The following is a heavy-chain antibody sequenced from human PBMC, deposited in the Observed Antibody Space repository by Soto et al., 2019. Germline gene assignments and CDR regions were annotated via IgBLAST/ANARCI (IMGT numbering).Heavy chain of an antibody. V-gene: IGHV1-3*01. D-gene: IGHD1-26*01. Sequence: ASLKVSCKASGYTFTSYAMHWVRQAPGQRLEWMGWINAGNGNTKYSQKFQGRVTITRDTSASTAYMELSSLRSEDTAVYYCARAFSGSYYGSFDYWGQGTLVTVSS. J-gene: IGHJ4*02. CDR1: GYTFTSYA. CDR3: ARAFSGSYYGSFDY. CDR2: INAGNGNT.